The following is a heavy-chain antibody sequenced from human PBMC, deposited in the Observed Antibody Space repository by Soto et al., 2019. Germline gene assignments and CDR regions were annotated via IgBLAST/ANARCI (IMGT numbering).Heavy chain of an antibody. J-gene: IGHJ6*02. CDR2: TYYSGST. CDR3: ARALYSSFPRYYYNGMDV. D-gene: IGHD4-4*01. V-gene: IGHV4-30-4*01. Sequence: QVQLQESGPGLVKPSQTLSLTCTVSGGSISSGDYYWSWIRQPPGKGLEWIGYTYYSGSTYYNPSLKSRVTISVDTSKNQFSLKLSSVTAADTAVYYCARALYSSFPRYYYNGMDVWGQGTTVTVSS. CDR1: GGSISSGDYY.